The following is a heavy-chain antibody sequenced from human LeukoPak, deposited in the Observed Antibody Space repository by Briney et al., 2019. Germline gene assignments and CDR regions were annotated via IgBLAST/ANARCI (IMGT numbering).Heavy chain of an antibody. CDR2: VYYSGSA. J-gene: IGHJ6*02. D-gene: IGHD4-11*01. CDR3: ARDGSNWSNDYYHGVDV. CDR1: GDSVTTYY. V-gene: IGHV4-59*02. Sequence: SETLSLTCTVSGDSVTTYYWSWIRQPPGKGLEWLGYVYYSGSATYNPSLKSRVTISVDTSKNQFSLRLSPVTAADTAVYYRARDGSNWSNDYYHGVDVWGQGTTVTVSS.